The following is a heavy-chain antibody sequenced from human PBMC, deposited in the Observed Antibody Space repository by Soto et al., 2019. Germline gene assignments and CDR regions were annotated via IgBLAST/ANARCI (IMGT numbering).Heavy chain of an antibody. CDR2: VFYGGT. J-gene: IGHJ4*02. D-gene: IGHD3-16*01. CDR3: ASHRGALYFES. Sequence: PSETLSLTCSVSGRSMRSNYWSWIRQSPDKGLEWLGYVFYGGTDYNPSLGGRVSMSVETSKSQFSMKLNSVTVADTAVYYCASHRGALYFESWGPVIMVTVSS. CDR1: GRSMRSNY. V-gene: IGHV4-59*01.